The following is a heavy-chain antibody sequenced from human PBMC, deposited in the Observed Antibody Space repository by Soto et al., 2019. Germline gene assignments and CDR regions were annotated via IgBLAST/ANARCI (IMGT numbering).Heavy chain of an antibody. CDR3: AKDMLFGVVTV. D-gene: IGHD3-3*01. J-gene: IGHJ4*02. Sequence: EEQVVESGGDLVQPGRSLRLACAASGFTYEDYAMHWVRQVPGKGLEWVSGISWNSDTIEYADSVKGLFTISRDNAKNSLYLQMNSLRAEDTALYYCAKDMLFGVVTVWGQGTLVTVSS. V-gene: IGHV3-9*01. CDR1: GFTYEDYA. CDR2: ISWNSDTI.